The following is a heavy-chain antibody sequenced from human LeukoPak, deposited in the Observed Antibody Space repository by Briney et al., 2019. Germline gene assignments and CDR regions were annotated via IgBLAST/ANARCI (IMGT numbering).Heavy chain of an antibody. CDR1: GFTFDDYG. CDR2: INWNGGST. V-gene: IGHV3-20*04. CDR3: ARMAGAGYYFYMDV. D-gene: IGHD6-19*01. Sequence: GGSLRLSCAASGFTFDDYGMSWVRQAPGKGLEWVSGINWNGGSTGYADSVKGRFTISRDNAKNSLYLQMNSPRAEDTAFYYCARMAGAGYYFYMDVWGKGTTVTVSS. J-gene: IGHJ6*03.